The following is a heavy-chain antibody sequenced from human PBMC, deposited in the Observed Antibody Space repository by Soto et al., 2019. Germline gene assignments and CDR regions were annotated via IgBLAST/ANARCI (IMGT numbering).Heavy chain of an antibody. Sequence: ASVKVSCKASGYTFTSYGISWVRQAPGQGLEWMGWISAYNGNTNYAQKLQGRVTMTTDTSTSTAYMELRSLRSDDTAVYYCARQGGDYYDSPKGLAWFDPWGQGTLVTVSS. CDR3: ARQGGDYYDSPKGLAWFDP. V-gene: IGHV1-18*04. D-gene: IGHD3-22*01. J-gene: IGHJ5*02. CDR1: GYTFTSYG. CDR2: ISAYNGNT.